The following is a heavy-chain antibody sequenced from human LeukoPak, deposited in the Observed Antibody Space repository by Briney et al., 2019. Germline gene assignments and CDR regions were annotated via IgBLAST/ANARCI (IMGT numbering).Heavy chain of an antibody. CDR2: IRSKAYGGTT. CDR1: GFTFNSYG. CDR3: TRERPIGPTATK. Sequence: PGGSLRLSCAASGFTFNSYGMSWVRQAPGRGLEWVGFIRSKAYGGTTEYAASVKGRFTISRDYSKNIAYLQMHSLQTEDTAVYYCTRERPIGPTATKGGQGTLVTVSS. V-gene: IGHV3-49*04. D-gene: IGHD2-2*01. J-gene: IGHJ4*02.